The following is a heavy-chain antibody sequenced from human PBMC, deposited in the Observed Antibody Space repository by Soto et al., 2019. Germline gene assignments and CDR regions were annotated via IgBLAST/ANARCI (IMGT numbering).Heavy chain of an antibody. J-gene: IGHJ3*02. Sequence: PGGSLRLSCAASGFTFSTYAMSWVRQAPGKGLKWISAISGSGDNTYYSDSVKGRFTISRDNSKNTLYLQMNSLRAEDTAIYYCGSTYYNPSLKSRVTISVDTSKNQFSLKLSSVTAADTAVYYCARVAESYYYGSGSYYNVPSVAFDIWGQGTMVTVSS. D-gene: IGHD2-21*02. CDR1: GFTFSTYA. V-gene: IGHV3-23*01. CDR2: ISGSGDNT. CDR3: GSTYYNPSLKSRVTISVDTSKNQFSLKLSSVTAADTAVYYCARVAESYYYGSGSYYNVPSVAFDI.